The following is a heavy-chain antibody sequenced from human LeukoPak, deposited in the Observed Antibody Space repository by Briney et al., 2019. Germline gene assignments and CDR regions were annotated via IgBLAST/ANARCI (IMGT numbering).Heavy chain of an antibody. CDR1: GGSISSSSYY. D-gene: IGHD6-13*01. V-gene: IGHV4-39*01. CDR3: ARSPDRIAAAGTWFDP. Sequence: SETLPLTCTVSGGSISSSSYYWGWIRQPPGKGLEWIGSIYYSGSTYYNPSLKCRVTISVDTSKNQFSLKLSSVTAADTAVYYCARSPDRIAAAGTWFDPWGQGTLVTVSS. CDR2: IYYSGST. J-gene: IGHJ5*02.